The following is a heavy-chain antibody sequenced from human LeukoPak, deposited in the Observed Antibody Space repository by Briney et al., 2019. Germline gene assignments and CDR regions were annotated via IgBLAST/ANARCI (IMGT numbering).Heavy chain of an antibody. V-gene: IGHV1-2*02. CDR1: GYAFTGYY. D-gene: IGHD3-9*01. Sequence: GASVKVFCKASGYAFTGYYMHWVRQAPGQGLEWMGWINPNSGGTNYAQKFQGRVTMTRDTSTSTAYMELSRLRSDDTAVYYCARGGILTRNWFNPWGQGTLVTVSS. CDR2: INPNSGGT. CDR3: ARGGILTRNWFNP. J-gene: IGHJ5*02.